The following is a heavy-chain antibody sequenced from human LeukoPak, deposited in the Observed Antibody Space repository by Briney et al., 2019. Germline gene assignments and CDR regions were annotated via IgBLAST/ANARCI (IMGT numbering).Heavy chain of an antibody. V-gene: IGHV3-7*01. CDR1: GFSFSSYW. CDR3: VRDGVRWGADY. D-gene: IGHD3-16*01. J-gene: IGHJ4*01. CDR2: INQDGSQT. Sequence: GGSLRLSCAASGFSFSSYWMSWVRQAPGKGLEWVANINQDGSQTYYVDSVRGRFTFSRDNAKNSLYLQMNSLRAEDTAVYYCVRDGVRWGADYWGHGTLVTVSS.